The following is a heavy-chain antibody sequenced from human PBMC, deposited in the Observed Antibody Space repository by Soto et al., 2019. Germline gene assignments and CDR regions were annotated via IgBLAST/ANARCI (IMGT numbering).Heavy chain of an antibody. CDR2: IKQDGSEK. CDR3: ARESSGVIRDSHAETYYYYYYMDV. D-gene: IGHD3-10*01. V-gene: IGHV3-7*01. CDR1: GFTFSSYW. Sequence: GGSLRLSCAASGFTFSSYWMSWVRQAPGKGLEWVANIKQDGSEKYYVDSVKGRFTISRDNAKNSLYLQMNSLRAEDTAVYYCARESSGVIRDSHAETYYYYYYMDVWGKGTTVTVSS. J-gene: IGHJ6*03.